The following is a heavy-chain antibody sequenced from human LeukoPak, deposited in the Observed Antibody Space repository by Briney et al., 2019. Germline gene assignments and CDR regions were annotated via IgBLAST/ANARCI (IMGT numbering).Heavy chain of an antibody. V-gene: IGHV1-58*02. CDR1: GFTFPNSA. Sequence: SVKVSCKASGFTFPNSAMQWVRQARGQRLEWIGWIVLGAGNTVYSHKFHDRVTITRDISTNTAYMELDSLGSEDTAVYYCAAQRGASLHDFWSTRLFDPWGQGTLVTVSP. CDR3: AAQRGASLHDFWSTRLFDP. J-gene: IGHJ5*02. D-gene: IGHD3-3*01. CDR2: IVLGAGNT.